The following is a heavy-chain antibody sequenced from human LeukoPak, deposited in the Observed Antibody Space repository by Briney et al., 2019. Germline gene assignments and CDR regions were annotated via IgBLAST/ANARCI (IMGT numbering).Heavy chain of an antibody. J-gene: IGHJ6*02. D-gene: IGHD4-23*01. CDR1: GFTFSSYA. CDR2: IYYSGST. V-gene: IGHV4-59*08. Sequence: GSLRLSCAASGFTFSSYAMSWVRQAPGKGLEWIGYIYYSGSTNYNPSLKSRVTISVDTSKNQFSLKLSSVTAADTAVYYCARSVVTSYYYGMDVWGQGTTVTVSS. CDR3: ARSVVTSYYYGMDV.